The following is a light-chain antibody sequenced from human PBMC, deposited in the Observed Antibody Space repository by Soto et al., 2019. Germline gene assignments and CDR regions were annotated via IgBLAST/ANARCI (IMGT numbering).Light chain of an antibody. CDR1: QTISSW. J-gene: IGKJ1*01. CDR3: QHYNSYSEA. Sequence: DIQMPPSPSTLSGSVGDSVTITCRASQTISSWLAWYQQKPGKAPKLLIYKASTLKSGVPSRFSGSGSGTEFTLTISSLQPDDFATYYCQHYNSYSEAFGQGTKVDIK. CDR2: KAS. V-gene: IGKV1-5*03.